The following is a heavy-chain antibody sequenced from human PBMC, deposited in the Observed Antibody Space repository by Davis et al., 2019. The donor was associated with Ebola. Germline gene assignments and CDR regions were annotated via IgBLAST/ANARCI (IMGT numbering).Heavy chain of an antibody. V-gene: IGHV3-30*14. CDR3: ARDSTWVWELLPYGMDV. Sequence: RTLSLTCAVSGGSISSSNWWSWVRQAPGKGLEWVAVISYDGSNKYYADSVKGRFTISRDNSKNTLYLQMNSLRAEDTAVYYCARDSTWVWELLPYGMDVWGQGTTVTVSS. D-gene: IGHD1-26*01. J-gene: IGHJ6*02. CDR1: GGSISSSN. CDR2: ISYDGSNK.